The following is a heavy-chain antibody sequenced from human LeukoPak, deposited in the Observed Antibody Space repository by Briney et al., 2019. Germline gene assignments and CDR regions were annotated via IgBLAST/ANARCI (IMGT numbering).Heavy chain of an antibody. CDR2: ISGSGGST. CDR3: ATFSDRSSRYFDY. V-gene: IGHV3-23*01. CDR1: GFTFSSYT. D-gene: IGHD2-2*01. J-gene: IGHJ4*02. Sequence: GGSLRLSCAASGFTFSSYTMSWVRQAPGKGLEWVSTISGSGGSTYYADSVKGRFTISRDNSKNTLYLQMNSLRAEDTAVYYCATFSDRSSRYFDYWGQGTLVTVSS.